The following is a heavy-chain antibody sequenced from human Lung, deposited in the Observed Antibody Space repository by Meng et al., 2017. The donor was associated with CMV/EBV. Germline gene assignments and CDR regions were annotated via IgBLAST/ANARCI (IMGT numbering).Heavy chain of an antibody. CDR1: GYSFTGYY. D-gene: IGHD2-21*01. CDR3: ASSTSGVVIGILRRYNWFDP. V-gene: IGHV1-2*02. Sequence: ASVKVSXKSSGYSFTGYYLHWVRQAPGQGLEWMGWINPYSGATKYAEKFQGRVTMTRNTSISTAYMELNTLRSDDTAVYYCASSTSGVVIGILRRYNWFDPWGQGXLVTVSS. J-gene: IGHJ5*02. CDR2: INPYSGAT.